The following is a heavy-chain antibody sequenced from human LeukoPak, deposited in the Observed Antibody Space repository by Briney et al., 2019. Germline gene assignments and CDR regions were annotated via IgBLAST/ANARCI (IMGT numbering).Heavy chain of an antibody. CDR3: AKDLLAYCGGDCYPADY. D-gene: IGHD2-21*01. Sequence: GGSLRLSCAASGFTFSSYAMHWVRQAPGKGLEWVAVISYDGSNKYYADSVKGRFTISRDNSKNTLYLQMNSLRAEDTAVYYCAKDLLAYCGGDCYPADYWGQGTLVTVSS. CDR2: ISYDGSNK. J-gene: IGHJ4*02. CDR1: GFTFSSYA. V-gene: IGHV3-30-3*01.